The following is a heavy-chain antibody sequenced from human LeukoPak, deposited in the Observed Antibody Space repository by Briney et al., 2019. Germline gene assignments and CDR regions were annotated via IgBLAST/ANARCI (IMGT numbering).Heavy chain of an antibody. Sequence: AGGSLRLSCAASGFTFSSYAMSWVRQAPGKGLEWVSIISGSGGSAYYADSVKGRFTISRDNSKNTLYLQVNSLRAEDTAVYYCAKGNGYSYGRYYFDYWGQGTLVTVSS. CDR2: ISGSGGSA. CDR1: GFTFSSYA. CDR3: AKGNGYSYGRYYFDY. D-gene: IGHD5-18*01. V-gene: IGHV3-23*01. J-gene: IGHJ4*02.